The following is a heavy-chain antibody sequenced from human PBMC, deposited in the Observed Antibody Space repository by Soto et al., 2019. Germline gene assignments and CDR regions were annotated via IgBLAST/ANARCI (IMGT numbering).Heavy chain of an antibody. V-gene: IGHV1-18*01. CDR2: ISAYNGNT. J-gene: IGHJ4*02. D-gene: IGHD2-2*01. CDR1: GYTFTSYG. Sequence: QVQLVQSGAEVKKPGASVKVSCKASGYTFTSYGISWVRQAPGQGLEWMGWISAYNGNTNYAQKLQGRVTMTTDTSTSTAYMELRSLRSDDTAVYYCARDGRKIGYCSSTSCVWRYWGQGTLVTVSS. CDR3: ARDGRKIGYCSSTSCVWRY.